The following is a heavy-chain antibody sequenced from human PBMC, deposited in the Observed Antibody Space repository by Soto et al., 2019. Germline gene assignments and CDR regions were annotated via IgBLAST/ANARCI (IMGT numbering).Heavy chain of an antibody. CDR1: WDSASSNSSD. Sequence: PWQTLSLTCAITWDSASSNSSDWSCVRQSPSRGLEWLGRTYYRSKWYYEYAVSVRGRITINPDTSKNQFSLKLSSVTAADTAVYYCALQGTGTTPLFDYWGQGTMVPVSS. D-gene: IGHD1-7*01. CDR2: TYYRSKWYY. J-gene: IGHJ4*02. V-gene: IGHV6-1*01. CDR3: ALQGTGTTPLFDY.